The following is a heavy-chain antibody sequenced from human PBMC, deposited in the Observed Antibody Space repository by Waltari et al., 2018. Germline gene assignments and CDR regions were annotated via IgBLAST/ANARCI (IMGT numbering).Heavy chain of an antibody. J-gene: IGHJ4*02. V-gene: IGHV4-34*01. Sequence: QVQLQQWGAGLLKPSETLSLTCAVYGGSFSGYYWSWIRQPPGKGLEWLGEINHSGSTNYNPSLKSRVTISVDTSKNQFSLKLSSVTAADTAVYYCARGWAFGGSGKIDYWGQGTLVTVSS. D-gene: IGHD3-10*01. CDR1: GGSFSGYY. CDR2: INHSGST. CDR3: ARGWAFGGSGKIDY.